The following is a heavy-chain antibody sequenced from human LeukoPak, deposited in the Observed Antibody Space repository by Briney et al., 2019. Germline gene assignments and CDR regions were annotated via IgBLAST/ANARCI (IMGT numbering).Heavy chain of an antibody. V-gene: IGHV3-53*01. Sequence: PGGSLRLSCAASGFTVSSTYMSWVRQAPGKGLEWVSVIYSGGKIYYADSVKGRLTISRDNSKNTLYLQMNSLRVEDTAVYYCARLNGGDYFDFWGQGTLVTVSS. CDR1: GFTVSSTY. CDR3: ARLNGGDYFDF. J-gene: IGHJ4*02. D-gene: IGHD3-10*01. CDR2: IYSGGKI.